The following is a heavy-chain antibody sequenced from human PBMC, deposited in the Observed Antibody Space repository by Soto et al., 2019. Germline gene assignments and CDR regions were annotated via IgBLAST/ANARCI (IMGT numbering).Heavy chain of an antibody. V-gene: IGHV4-59*01. D-gene: IGHD6-13*01. Sequence: SETLSLTSTVSGGSISSYDWSWIRQPPGKGLEWIGYIYYSGSTNYNPSLKSRVTISVDTSKNQFSLKLSSVTAADTAVYYCARGRAAAEQEDYFDYWGQGTLVTVSS. CDR3: ARGRAAAEQEDYFDY. CDR1: GGSISSYD. CDR2: IYYSGST. J-gene: IGHJ4*02.